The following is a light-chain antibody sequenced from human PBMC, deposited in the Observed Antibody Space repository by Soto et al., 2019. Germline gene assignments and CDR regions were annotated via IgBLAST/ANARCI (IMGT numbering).Light chain of an antibody. V-gene: IGKV1-39*01. CDR1: QSISSY. Sequence: DIQMTQSPSSLSASVGDRVTITCRASQSISSYLNWYQQKPGKAPKLLIYAASSLQSGVPSRFSGSGSGTDFTLTISSLQPEDFAPYYCQQSYITPWTFGQGTKGEIK. J-gene: IGKJ1*01. CDR2: AAS. CDR3: QQSYITPWT.